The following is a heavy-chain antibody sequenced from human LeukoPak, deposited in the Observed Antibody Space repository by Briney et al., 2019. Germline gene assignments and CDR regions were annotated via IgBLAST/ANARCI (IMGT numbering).Heavy chain of an antibody. V-gene: IGHV1-69*13. CDR3: ARDRRHYYGSGDDAFDI. CDR2: IIPIFGTA. Sequence: ASVKVSCKASGYTFTSYDINWVRQATGQGLEWMGGIIPIFGTANYAQKFQGRVTITADESTSTAYMELSSLRSEDTAVYYCARDRRHYYGSGDDAFDIWGQGTMVTVSS. J-gene: IGHJ3*02. CDR1: GYTFTSYD. D-gene: IGHD3-10*01.